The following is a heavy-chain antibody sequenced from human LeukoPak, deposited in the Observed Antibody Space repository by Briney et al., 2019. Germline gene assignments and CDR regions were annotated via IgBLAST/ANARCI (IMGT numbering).Heavy chain of an antibody. V-gene: IGHV1-2*06. D-gene: IGHD2-21*02. J-gene: IGHJ4*02. CDR2: INPNSGGT. CDR1: GYTFTGYY. Sequence: APVKVSCKXSGYTFTGYYMHWVRQAPGQGLEWMGRINPNSGGTNYSQKFQGRVTMTRDTSISTAYMELSRLRSDDTAVYYCARRPAYCGGDCPLNYWGQGTLVTVSS. CDR3: ARRPAYCGGDCPLNY.